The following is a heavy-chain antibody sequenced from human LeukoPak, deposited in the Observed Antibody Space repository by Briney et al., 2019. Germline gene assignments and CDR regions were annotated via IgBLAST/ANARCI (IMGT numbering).Heavy chain of an antibody. Sequence: GGSLRLSCAASGFTFTSYAMNWVRQAPGKGLEWVSVIYSGVSTYYADSVKGRFTISRDNSKNTLYLQMNSLRAEDTAVYYCAREYEYSSSSIGYWGQGTLVTVSS. CDR1: GFTFTSYA. CDR3: AREYEYSSSSIGY. CDR2: IYSGVST. D-gene: IGHD6-6*01. J-gene: IGHJ4*02. V-gene: IGHV3-53*01.